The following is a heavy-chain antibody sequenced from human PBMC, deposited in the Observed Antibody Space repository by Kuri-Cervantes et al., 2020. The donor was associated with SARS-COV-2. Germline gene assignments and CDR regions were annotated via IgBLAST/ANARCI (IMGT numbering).Heavy chain of an antibody. CDR1: GFTFDDYG. CDR3: ARITLYGDYFDY. CDR2: INWNGGST. J-gene: IGHJ4*02. V-gene: IGHV3-20*04. D-gene: IGHD4-17*01. Sequence: GESLKISCAASGFTFDDYGMSWVRQAPGKGLEWVSGINWNGGSTGYADSVKGRFTISRDNAKNSLYLQMSSLRAEDTALYYCARITLYGDYFDYWGQGTLVTVSS.